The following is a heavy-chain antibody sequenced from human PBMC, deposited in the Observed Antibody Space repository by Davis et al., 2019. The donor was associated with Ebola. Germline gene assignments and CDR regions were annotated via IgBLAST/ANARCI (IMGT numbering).Heavy chain of an antibody. CDR1: GFTFSSYG. J-gene: IGHJ4*02. D-gene: IGHD6-6*01. V-gene: IGHV3-30*03. Sequence: GESLKISCAASGFTFSSYGMHWVRQAPGKGLEWVAVISYDGSNKYYADSVKGRFTISRDNSKNTLYLQMNSLRAEDTAVYYCTSSYSSSSRSDYWGQGTLVTVSS. CDR2: ISYDGSNK. CDR3: TSSYSSSSRSDY.